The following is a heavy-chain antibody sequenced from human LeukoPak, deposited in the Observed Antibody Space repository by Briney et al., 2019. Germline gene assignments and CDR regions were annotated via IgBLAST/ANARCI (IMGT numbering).Heavy chain of an antibody. CDR3: ARVRITMIVVVIKVDAFDI. Sequence: SETLSLTCTVSGGSISSYYWSWIRQPAGKGLEWIGRIYISGSTNYNPSLKSRVTISVDTSKNQFSLKLSSVTAADTAVYYCARVRITMIVVVIKVDAFDIWGQGTMVTVSS. J-gene: IGHJ3*02. V-gene: IGHV4-4*07. CDR2: IYISGST. CDR1: GGSISSYY. D-gene: IGHD3-22*01.